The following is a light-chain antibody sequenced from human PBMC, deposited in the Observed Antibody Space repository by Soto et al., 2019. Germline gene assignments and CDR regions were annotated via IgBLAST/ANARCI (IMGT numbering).Light chain of an antibody. CDR1: QSVSSN. CDR3: QQYGNAPFT. J-gene: IGKJ3*01. V-gene: IGKV3-20*01. Sequence: EIVMTQSPATLSVSQGERATLSCRASQSVSSNLSCYQQKPGQAPRLLIYGASSRATGIPDRFSGSGSGTDFTLTISRLEPEDFAVYYCQQYGNAPFTFGPGTKVDI. CDR2: GAS.